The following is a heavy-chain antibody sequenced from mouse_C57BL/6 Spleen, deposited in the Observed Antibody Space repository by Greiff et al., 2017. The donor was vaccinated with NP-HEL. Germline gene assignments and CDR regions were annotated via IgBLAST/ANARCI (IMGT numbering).Heavy chain of an antibody. CDR1: GYTFTDYY. V-gene: IGHV1-18*01. Sequence: VQLQQPGPELVKPGASVKIPCKASGYTFTDYYMDWVKQSHGKSLEWIGDINPNNGGTIYNQKFKGKATLTVDKSSSTAYMELRSLTSEDTAVYYCARRRITAVVMDAMDYWGQGTSVTVAS. CDR3: ARRRITAVVMDAMDY. J-gene: IGHJ4*01. CDR2: INPNNGGT. D-gene: IGHD1-1*01.